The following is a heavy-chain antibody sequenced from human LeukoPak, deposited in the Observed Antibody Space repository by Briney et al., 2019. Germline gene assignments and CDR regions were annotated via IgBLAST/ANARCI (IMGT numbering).Heavy chain of an antibody. V-gene: IGHV4-31*03. D-gene: IGHD3-22*01. CDR1: GGSISSGGYY. Sequence: PSQTLSLTCTVSGGSISSGGYYWSWIRQHPGKGLEWIGYIYYSGSTYYNPSLKSRVTISVDTSKNQFSLKLSSVTAADTAVYYCARDPSIVASNGPHLGLAFDIWGRGTMVTVSS. CDR2: IYYSGST. CDR3: ARDPSIVASNGPHLGLAFDI. J-gene: IGHJ3*02.